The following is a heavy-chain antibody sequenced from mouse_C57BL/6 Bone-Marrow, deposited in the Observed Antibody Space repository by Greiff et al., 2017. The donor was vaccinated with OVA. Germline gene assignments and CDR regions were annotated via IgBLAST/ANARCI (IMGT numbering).Heavy chain of an antibody. CDR3: AREGYWYYGSSYAMDY. CDR1: GYSFTGYY. CDR2: INPSTGGT. V-gene: IGHV1-42*01. Sequence: VQLQQSGPELVKPGASVKISCKASGYSFTGYYMNWVKQSPEKSLEWIGEINPSTGGTTYNQKFKAKATLTVDKSSSTAYMQLKSLTSEDSAVYYCAREGYWYYGSSYAMDYWGQGTSVTVSS. D-gene: IGHD1-1*01. J-gene: IGHJ4*01.